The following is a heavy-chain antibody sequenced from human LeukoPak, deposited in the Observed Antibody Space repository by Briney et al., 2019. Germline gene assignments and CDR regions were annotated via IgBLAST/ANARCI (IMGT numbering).Heavy chain of an antibody. V-gene: IGHV1-46*01. CDR2: INLIGGTT. J-gene: IGHJ4*02. CDR1: GFTFSSYW. Sequence: GGSLRLSCAASGFTFSSYWMSWVRQAPGKRLEWVGIINLIGGTTSYAQKFQGRVTMTRDMPTSTVYMELSSLMSEDTAVYYCARDHGLTYSTSSKANYFDYWGQGTLVTVSS. D-gene: IGHD6-6*01. CDR3: ARDHGLTYSTSSKANYFDY.